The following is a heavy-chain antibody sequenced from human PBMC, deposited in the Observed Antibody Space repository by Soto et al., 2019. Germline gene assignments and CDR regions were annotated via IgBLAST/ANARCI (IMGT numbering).Heavy chain of an antibody. D-gene: IGHD6-13*01. CDR3: ARNRYSSSWYDVVFDY. V-gene: IGHV4-59*08. J-gene: IGHJ4*02. CDR2: IYYSGST. CDR1: GGSISSYY. Sequence: QVQLQESGPGLVKPSETLSLTCTVSGGSISSYYWSWIRQPPGKGLEWIGYIYYSGSTNYNPSLKSRVTISIDTSKNQFSLKLSSVTAADTAVYYCARNRYSSSWYDVVFDYWGQGTLVTVSS.